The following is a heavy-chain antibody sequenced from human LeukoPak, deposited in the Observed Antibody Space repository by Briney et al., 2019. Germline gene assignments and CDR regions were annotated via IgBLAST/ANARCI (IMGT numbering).Heavy chain of an antibody. CDR2: IRYDGSNK. V-gene: IGHV3-30*02. D-gene: IGHD3-22*01. Sequence: GGSLRLSCAASGFTFSSYGMHWVRQAPGKGLDWVAFIRYDGSNKYYADSVKGRFTISRDNSKNTLYLQMNSLRAEDTAVYYCAKDRAYYYDSSGYYYVSLYAFDIWGQGTMVTVSS. J-gene: IGHJ3*02. CDR3: AKDRAYYYDSSGYYYVSLYAFDI. CDR1: GFTFSSYG.